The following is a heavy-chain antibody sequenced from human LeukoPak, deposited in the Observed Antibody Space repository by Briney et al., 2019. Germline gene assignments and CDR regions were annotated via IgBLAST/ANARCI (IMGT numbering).Heavy chain of an antibody. CDR3: ARGVYYYDSSGYYILGY. D-gene: IGHD3-22*01. Sequence: PGGSLRLSCAASGFTFSSYAMSWVRQVPGKGLEWVSGINWNGGSTGYADSVKGRFTISRDNAKNSLYLQMNSLRAEDTALYYCARGVYYYDSSGYYILGYWGQGTLVTVSS. V-gene: IGHV3-20*04. CDR1: GFTFSSYA. CDR2: INWNGGST. J-gene: IGHJ4*02.